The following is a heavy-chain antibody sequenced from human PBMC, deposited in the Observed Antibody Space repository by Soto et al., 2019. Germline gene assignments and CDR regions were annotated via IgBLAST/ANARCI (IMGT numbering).Heavy chain of an antibody. J-gene: IGHJ4*02. CDR3: ARDRVYGSGGTDY. CDR1: GLTFSGYW. CDR2: INNDGTTT. V-gene: IGHV3-74*01. Sequence: EVQLVESGGNLVQPGGSLRLSCAASGLTFSGYWMHWVRQAPGKGLIWVSRINNDGTTTNYADSVKGRFTISRDNAKNTVYLQMNSLGAEDPAVYYCARDRVYGSGGTDYWGQGTLVTVSS. D-gene: IGHD3-10*01.